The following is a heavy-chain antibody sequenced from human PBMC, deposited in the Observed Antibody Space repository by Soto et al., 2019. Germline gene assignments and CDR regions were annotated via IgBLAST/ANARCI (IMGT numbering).Heavy chain of an antibody. CDR3: ARDLYYYGSGSLNWFDP. J-gene: IGHJ5*02. Sequence: QVQPVQSGAEVKKPGASVKVSCKASGYTFTSYAMHWVRQAPGQRLEWMGWINAGNGNTKYSQKFQGRVTITRDTSASTAYMELSSLRSEDTAVYYCARDLYYYGSGSLNWFDPWGQGTLVTVSS. V-gene: IGHV1-3*01. CDR1: GYTFTSYA. D-gene: IGHD3-10*01. CDR2: INAGNGNT.